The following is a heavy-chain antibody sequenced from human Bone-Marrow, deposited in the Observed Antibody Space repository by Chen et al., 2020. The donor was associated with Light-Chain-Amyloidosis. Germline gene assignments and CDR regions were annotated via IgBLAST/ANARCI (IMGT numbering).Heavy chain of an antibody. CDR2: VKTNSGGT. CDR3: ALIEGYTHHLLPGFDY. J-gene: IGHJ4*02. Sequence: QVQLVQSGAEVKKPGASMKVSCKASGYTFSAYYVHWVRQAPGQGPEWMGRVKTNSGGTIYAQKFQDRVTMTRDTSISTAYMELTRLTSDDTAVYYCALIEGYTHHLLPGFDYWGQGTLVTVSS. V-gene: IGHV1-2*06. D-gene: IGHD5-18*01. CDR1: GYTFSAYY.